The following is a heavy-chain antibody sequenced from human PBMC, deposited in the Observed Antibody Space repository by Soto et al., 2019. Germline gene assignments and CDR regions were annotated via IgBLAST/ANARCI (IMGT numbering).Heavy chain of an antibody. Sequence: GGSMRLSCASSGVTFGSYAMLWVRQAPGKGLEWVSAISGSGGSTYYTDSVKGRFTISRDNSKNTLYLQMNSLRAEDTAVYYCAKSIAALYGMDGWGQGTTVTFSS. J-gene: IGHJ6*02. CDR1: GVTFGSYA. V-gene: IGHV3-23*01. D-gene: IGHD6-13*01. CDR3: AKSIAALYGMDG. CDR2: ISGSGGST.